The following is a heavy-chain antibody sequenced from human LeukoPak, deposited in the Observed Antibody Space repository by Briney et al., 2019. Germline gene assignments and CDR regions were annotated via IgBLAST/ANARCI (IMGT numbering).Heavy chain of an antibody. CDR3: VRVGSVSGSDYLDY. CDR2: SRNKAKSYTT. V-gene: IGHV3-72*01. Sequence: GGCLRISCAVSGFTFSDHFLDWGRQAPGKGLEWVGRSRNKAKSYTTEYAASVKGRFTISRDDSKNSLYLQMNSLETEDTAVYYCVRVGSVSGSDYLDYWGQGTLVTVSS. CDR1: GFTFSDHF. D-gene: IGHD6-19*01. J-gene: IGHJ4*02.